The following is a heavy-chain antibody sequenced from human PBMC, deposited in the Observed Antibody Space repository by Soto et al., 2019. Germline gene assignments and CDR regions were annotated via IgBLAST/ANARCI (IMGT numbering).Heavy chain of an antibody. CDR1: GDSLGNYY. Sequence: SETLSLTCTVSGDSLGNYYWFWIRQPVGKGLEWIGRVSSSGNTNANPTLNSRATMSIDTSKNQFSLRLRSVTAADTAVYYCARADYESLTGSYAMDVSGQGTTVTVS. D-gene: IGHD3-9*01. CDR2: VSSSGNT. CDR3: ARADYESLTGSYAMDV. V-gene: IGHV4-4*07. J-gene: IGHJ6*02.